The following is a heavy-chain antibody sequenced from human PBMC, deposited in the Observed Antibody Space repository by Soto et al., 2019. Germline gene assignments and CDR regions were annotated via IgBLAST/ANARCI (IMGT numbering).Heavy chain of an antibody. V-gene: IGHV1-69*02. CDR1: GGTFSSYT. CDR3: ASDQCVLRYFDWLLSAFDI. D-gene: IGHD3-9*01. Sequence: SVKVSCKASGGTFSSYTISWVRQAPGQGLEWMGRIIPILGIANYAQKFQGRVTITADKSTSTAYMELSSLRSEDTAVYYCASDQCVLRYFDWLLSAFDIWGQGTMVTVSS. CDR2: IIPILGIA. J-gene: IGHJ3*02.